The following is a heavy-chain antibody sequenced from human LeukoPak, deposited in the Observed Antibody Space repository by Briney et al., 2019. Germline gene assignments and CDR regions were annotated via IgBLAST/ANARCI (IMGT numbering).Heavy chain of an antibody. D-gene: IGHD3-10*01. CDR2: INHSGST. CDR1: GGSFSGYY. V-gene: IGHV4-34*01. Sequence: SETLSLTCAVSGGSFSGYYWSWIRQPPGKGLEWIGEINHSGSTNYNPSLKSRVTISVDTSKNQFSLKLSSVTAADTAVYYCARSGSPTPYYFDYWGQGILVTVSS. CDR3: ARSGSPTPYYFDY. J-gene: IGHJ4*02.